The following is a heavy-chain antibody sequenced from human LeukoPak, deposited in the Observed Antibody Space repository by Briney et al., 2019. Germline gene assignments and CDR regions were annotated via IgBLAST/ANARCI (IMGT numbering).Heavy chain of an antibody. Sequence: PSETLSLTCTVSGGSISSYYWSWIRQPPGKGLEWIGYIYYSGSTNYNPSLKSRVTISVDTSKNQFSLKLSSVTAADTAVYYCARAPLWFGIPFDPWGQGTLVTVSS. CDR1: GGSISSYY. D-gene: IGHD3-10*01. J-gene: IGHJ5*02. CDR3: ARAPLWFGIPFDP. V-gene: IGHV4-59*01. CDR2: IYYSGST.